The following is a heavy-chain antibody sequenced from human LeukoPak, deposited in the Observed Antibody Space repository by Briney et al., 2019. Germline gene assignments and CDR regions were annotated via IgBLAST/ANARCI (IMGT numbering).Heavy chain of an antibody. CDR3: AREVVVVPDYYYYGLDV. CDR2: ISRSGSSL. CDR1: GFTFSDYY. J-gene: IGHJ6*02. D-gene: IGHD2-2*01. Sequence: PGGSLRLSCVASGFTFSDYYMTWIRQAPGKGLEYVSHISRSGSSLYYEDSVTGRFTISRDNAKNSLYLQMNSLRVEDTAVYYCAREVVVVPDYYYYGLDVWGQGTTVTVSS. V-gene: IGHV3-11*01.